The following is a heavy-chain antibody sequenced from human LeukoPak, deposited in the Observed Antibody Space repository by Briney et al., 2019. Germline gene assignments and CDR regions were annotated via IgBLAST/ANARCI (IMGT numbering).Heavy chain of an antibody. Sequence: GRSLRLSCAASGFTFSSYGMHWVRQAPGKGLEWVAVISYDGSNKYYADSVKGRFTISRDNSKNTLYLQMNSLRAEDTAVYYCAKFGSYYNYWGQGTLVTVSS. CDR2: ISYDGSNK. CDR1: GFTFSSYG. J-gene: IGHJ4*02. V-gene: IGHV3-30*18. CDR3: AKFGSYYNY. D-gene: IGHD1-26*01.